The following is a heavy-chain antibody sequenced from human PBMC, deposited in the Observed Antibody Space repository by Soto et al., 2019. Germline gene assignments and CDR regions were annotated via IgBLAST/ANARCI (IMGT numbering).Heavy chain of an antibody. CDR1: GYTFPSYG. CDR3: ARIADCSTTSCSFPSRLHIRGYYYYYGLDV. V-gene: IGHV1-18*01. CDR2: ISAYNGNS. D-gene: IGHD2-2*01. J-gene: IGHJ6*02. Sequence: ASVKGSCKASGYTFPSYGISWVRQAPGQGLEWVGWISAYNGNSNYAQKYHGRVTMTTDTSTNTAYMEMSSLRSDDTAVYYCARIADCSTTSCSFPSRLHIRGYYYYYGLDVWGQGTTVNVSS.